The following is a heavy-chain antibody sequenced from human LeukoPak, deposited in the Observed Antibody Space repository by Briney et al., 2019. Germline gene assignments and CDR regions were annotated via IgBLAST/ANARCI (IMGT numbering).Heavy chain of an antibody. CDR3: AKDTPLTTYTSGWSSNSFDY. D-gene: IGHD6-19*01. V-gene: IGHV3-23*01. J-gene: IGHJ4*02. Sequence: GGSLRVSCTASGFTFSNFAMSWVRQAPGKGLEWVSTITGGSRAKSYADSVKGRFTISRDNSKDTLYLQMHSLRAEDTAVYFCAKDTPLTTYTSGWSSNSFDYWGQGTLVAVSS. CDR2: ITGGSRAK. CDR1: GFTFSNFA.